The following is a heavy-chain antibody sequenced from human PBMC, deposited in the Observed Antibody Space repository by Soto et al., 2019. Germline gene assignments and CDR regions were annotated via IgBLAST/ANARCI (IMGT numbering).Heavy chain of an antibody. CDR3: ARDRGLYTAMLFN. V-gene: IGHV3-30-3*01. J-gene: IGHJ3*01. D-gene: IGHD5-18*01. CDR1: GFTFSSYA. CDR2: ISYDGSNK. Sequence: QVQLVESGGGVVQPGRSLRLSCAASGFTFSSYAMHWVRQAPGKGLEWVAVISYDGSNKYYADSVKGRFTISRDNSKNTLYLQMNSLRAEDTAVYYCARDRGLYTAMLFNWGQGTMVTVSS.